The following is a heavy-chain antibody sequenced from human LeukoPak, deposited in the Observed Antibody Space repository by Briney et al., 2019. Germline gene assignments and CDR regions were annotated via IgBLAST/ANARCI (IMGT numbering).Heavy chain of an antibody. Sequence: GGSLRLSCAASGFTFSSYAMHWVRQAPGKGLEYVSAISSNGGSTYYANSVKGRFTISRDNSKNTLYLQMGSLRAEDMAVYYCASVYSGYEDYWGQGTLVTVSS. D-gene: IGHD5-12*01. CDR1: GFTFSSYA. CDR3: ASVYSGYEDY. V-gene: IGHV3-64*01. CDR2: ISSNGGST. J-gene: IGHJ4*02.